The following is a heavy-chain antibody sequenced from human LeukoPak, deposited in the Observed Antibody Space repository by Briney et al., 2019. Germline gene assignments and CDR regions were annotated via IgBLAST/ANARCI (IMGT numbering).Heavy chain of an antibody. CDR1: GFTVSNVW. CDR3: TSTLVY. J-gene: IGHJ4*02. V-gene: IGHV3-15*01. D-gene: IGHD2/OR15-2a*01. Sequence: GGSLRLSCAASGFTVSNVWMTWVRQASGKGLEWVGRIKEKTDGGTTDYAAPVKGRFTISRDDSKNTLYLQMNSLKTEDTAVYYCTSTLVYWGQGTLVTVSS. CDR2: IKEKTDGGTT.